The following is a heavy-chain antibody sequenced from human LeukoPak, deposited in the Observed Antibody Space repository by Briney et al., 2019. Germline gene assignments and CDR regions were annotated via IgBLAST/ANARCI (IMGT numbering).Heavy chain of an antibody. J-gene: IGHJ6*02. CDR3: GKDVTPGGLDV. CDR2: INSDGSST. Sequence: GGSLRLSCAASGFTFSSYWMHWVRQAPGKGLVWVSRINSDGSSTSYADSVKGRFTISKDNAKNSVYLQMNSLRAEDTALYYCGKDVTPGGLDVWGQGTTVTVSS. CDR1: GFTFSSYW. V-gene: IGHV3-74*01.